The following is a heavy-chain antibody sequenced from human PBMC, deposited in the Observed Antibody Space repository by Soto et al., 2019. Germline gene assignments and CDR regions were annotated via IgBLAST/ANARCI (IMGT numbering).Heavy chain of an antibody. CDR2: LGAADDP. CDR3: ARAYSGRLPRRADYYYAMDV. V-gene: IGHV3-13*05. D-gene: IGHD2-15*01. CDR1: AFTLSSYD. Sequence: GGSMRLSCAASAFTLSSYDMHWVGQPNGKGLEWVSALGAADDPYYLGSVKGRFTISRENAKNSLYLQMNNLRAGDTAVYYCARAYSGRLPRRADYYYAMDVWGQGTTVTVSS. J-gene: IGHJ6*02.